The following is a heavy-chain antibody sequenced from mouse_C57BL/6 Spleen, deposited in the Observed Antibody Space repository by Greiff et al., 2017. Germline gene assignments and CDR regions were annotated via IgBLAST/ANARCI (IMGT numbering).Heavy chain of an antibody. J-gene: IGHJ4*01. CDR1: GYTFTSYW. D-gene: IGHD4-1*01. CDR2: INPSNGGT. V-gene: IGHV1-53*01. Sequence: VQLQQPGTELVKPGASVKLSCKASGYTFTSYWMHWVKQRPGQGLEWIGNINPSNGGTNYNEKFKSKATLTVDKSSSTAYMQLSSLTSEDSAVYYGAREGVGRNYAMDYWGQGTSVTVSS. CDR3: AREGVGRNYAMDY.